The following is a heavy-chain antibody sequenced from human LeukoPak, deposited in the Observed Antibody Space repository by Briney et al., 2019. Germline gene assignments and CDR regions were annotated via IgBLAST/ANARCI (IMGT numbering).Heavy chain of an antibody. CDR1: GFTFSSYG. J-gene: IGHJ4*02. V-gene: IGHV3-30*18. D-gene: IGHD6-6*01. CDR3: AKDLRGSSSPGFDY. Sequence: GGSLRLSCAASGFTFSSYGMHWVRQAPGKGLEWVAVISYDGSNKYYADSVRGRFTISRDNSKNTLYLQMNSLRAEDTAVYYCAKDLRGSSSPGFDYWGQGTLVTVSS. CDR2: ISYDGSNK.